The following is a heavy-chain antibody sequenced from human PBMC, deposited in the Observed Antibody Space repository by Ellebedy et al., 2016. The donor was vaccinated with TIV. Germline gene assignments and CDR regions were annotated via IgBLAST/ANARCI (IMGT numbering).Heavy chain of an antibody. D-gene: IGHD1-26*01. CDR1: GFTFSSYS. Sequence: GGSLRLSCAASGFTFSSYSMNWVRQAPGKGLEWVSYISSSSSTIYYADSVKGRFTISRDNAKNSLYLQMNSLRAEDTAVYYCAVGASGYYYYGMDVWGQGTTVTVSS. CDR2: ISSSSSTI. J-gene: IGHJ6*02. CDR3: AVGASGYYYYGMDV. V-gene: IGHV3-48*04.